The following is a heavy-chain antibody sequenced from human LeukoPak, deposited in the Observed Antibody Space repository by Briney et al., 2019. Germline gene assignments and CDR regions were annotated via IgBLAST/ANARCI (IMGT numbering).Heavy chain of an antibody. D-gene: IGHD1-26*01. Sequence: PGGSLRLSCAASGFTFSSYAMSWVRQAPGKGLEWVSAISGSGGSTYYADSVKGRLTISRDNSKNTLYLQMNSLRAEDTAVYYCAKDLEWELLPCFDYWGQGTLVTVSS. J-gene: IGHJ4*02. CDR3: AKDLEWELLPCFDY. V-gene: IGHV3-23*01. CDR2: ISGSGGST. CDR1: GFTFSSYA.